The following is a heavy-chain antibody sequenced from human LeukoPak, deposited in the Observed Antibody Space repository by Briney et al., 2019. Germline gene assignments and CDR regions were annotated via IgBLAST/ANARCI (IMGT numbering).Heavy chain of an antibody. CDR1: GFTSRSYL. V-gene: IGHV3-74*01. Sequence: GGGPRLSCAASGFTSRSYLMRSGREAPREGVWWVSRINSDGSNTGNADSVKGRFTISRDNAKNTMYLQMNSLRVDDTAVYYCARGFRDFWGQGTLVTVSS. CDR3: ARGFRDF. J-gene: IGHJ4*02. CDR2: INSDGSNT.